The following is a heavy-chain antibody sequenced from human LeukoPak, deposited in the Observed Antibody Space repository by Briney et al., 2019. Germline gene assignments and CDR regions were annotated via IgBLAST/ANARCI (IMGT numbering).Heavy chain of an antibody. J-gene: IGHJ4*02. CDR2: INHSGST. D-gene: IGHD3-3*01. CDR1: GGSFSGYY. Sequence: DPSETLSLTCAVYGGSFSGYYWSWIRQPPGKGLEWIGEINHSGSTYYNPSLESRVTISVDTSKNQFPLQLSSVTAADTAVYYCARAEGGLTIFGLVIRTESQKIDYWGQGTLVTVSS. V-gene: IGHV4-34*01. CDR3: ARAEGGLTIFGLVIRTESQKIDY.